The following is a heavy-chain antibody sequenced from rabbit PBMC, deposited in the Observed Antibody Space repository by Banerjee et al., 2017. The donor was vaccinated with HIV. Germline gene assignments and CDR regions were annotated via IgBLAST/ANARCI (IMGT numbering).Heavy chain of an antibody. J-gene: IGHJ4*01. V-gene: IGHV1S40*01. CDR1: GFSFSSSYY. CDR2: IYADSSGST. CDR3: ARDSAYVGGGYAPNL. D-gene: IGHD6-1*01. Sequence: QSLEESGGDLVKPGASLTLTCTASGFSFSSSYYMCWVRQAPGKGLEWIGCIYADSSGSTYYASWAKGRFTISKTSSTTVTLQMTSLTVADTATYFCARDSAYVGGGYAPNLWGPGTLVTVS.